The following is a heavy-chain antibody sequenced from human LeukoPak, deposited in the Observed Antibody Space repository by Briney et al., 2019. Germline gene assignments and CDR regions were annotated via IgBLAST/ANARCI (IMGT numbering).Heavy chain of an antibody. CDR1: GFTFKNYW. J-gene: IGHJ4*02. Sequence: PGGSLRLSCAASGFTFKNYWMSWVRQAPGKGREGVANINQDGSEKYYVDSVKGRFTISRDNAKNSLYLQMNSLRAEDTAVYYCARREMATITDYWGQGTLVTVSS. CDR2: INQDGSEK. CDR3: ARREMATITDY. D-gene: IGHD5-24*01. V-gene: IGHV3-7*01.